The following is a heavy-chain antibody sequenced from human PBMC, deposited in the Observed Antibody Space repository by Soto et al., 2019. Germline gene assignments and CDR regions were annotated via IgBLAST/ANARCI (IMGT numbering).Heavy chain of an antibody. CDR1: GFTFSSYG. V-gene: IGHV3-30*18. Sequence: PGGSLRLSCAASGFTFSSYGMHWVRQAPGKGLEWVAVISYDGSNKYYADSVKGRFTISRDNSKNTLYLQMNSLRAEDTAVYYCAKAHPFRYSGYDSRAVYYYYGMDVWGQGTTVTVSS. J-gene: IGHJ6*02. D-gene: IGHD5-12*01. CDR3: AKAHPFRYSGYDSRAVYYYYGMDV. CDR2: ISYDGSNK.